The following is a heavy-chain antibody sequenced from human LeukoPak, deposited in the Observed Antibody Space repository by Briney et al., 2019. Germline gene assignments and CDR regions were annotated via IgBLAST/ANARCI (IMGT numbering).Heavy chain of an antibody. V-gene: IGHV3-21*01. J-gene: IGHJ4*02. CDR3: AREWGYYGSGSYYGVDY. CDR2: ISSSSSYI. CDR1: GFTFSSYS. Sequence: GRSLRLSCAASGFTFSSYSMNWVRQAPGKGLEWVSSISSSSSYIYYADSVKGRFTISRDNAKNSLYLQMNSLRAEDTAVYYCAREWGYYGSGSYYGVDYWGQGTLVTVSS. D-gene: IGHD3-10*01.